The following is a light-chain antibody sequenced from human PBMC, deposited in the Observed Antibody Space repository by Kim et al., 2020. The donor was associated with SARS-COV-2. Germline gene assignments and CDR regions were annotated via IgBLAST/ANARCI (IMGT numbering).Light chain of an antibody. Sequence: GQALTLSCTGTSCDVGAYNFVSWFQQHPGRAPKLLIYDVASRPSVISNPFSGSKSGNTASQTISGLQAEDEANYYCISYTASSTLVFGGGTQLTVL. CDR2: DVA. CDR3: ISYTASSTLV. V-gene: IGLV2-14*03. J-gene: IGLJ3*02. CDR1: SCDVGAYNF.